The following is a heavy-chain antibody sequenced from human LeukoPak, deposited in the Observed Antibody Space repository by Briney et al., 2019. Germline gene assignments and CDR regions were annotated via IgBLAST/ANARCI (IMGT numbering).Heavy chain of an antibody. CDR3: ARDTPQYLKRFDC. CDR1: GYTLNKLG. V-gene: IGHV1-18*01. J-gene: IGHJ4*02. Sequence: GASVKVSCKASGYTLNKLGMSWVRQAPGQGLEWLGWINTYNGNTKLGEKFQGRVTMTTDTSTSTVYMELTSLRTDDTAVYFCARDTPQYLKRFDCWGQGTLITVSS. CDR2: INTYNGNT. D-gene: IGHD2-2*01.